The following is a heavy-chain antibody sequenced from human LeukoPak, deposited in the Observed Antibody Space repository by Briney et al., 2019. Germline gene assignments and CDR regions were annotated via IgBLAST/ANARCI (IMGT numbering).Heavy chain of an antibody. CDR2: IYYSVST. CDR1: GASISSTNNF. J-gene: IGHJ4*02. V-gene: IGHV4-39*01. CDR3: ARRSVYGSGSYLY. Sequence: SETLSLTCTVSGASISSTNNFWGWIRQTPGKGLEWIATIYYSVSTYYNPSLKSRLSISVDTSKNQFSLKLSSVTAADTAVYYCARRSVYGSGSYLYWGQGTLVTVSS. D-gene: IGHD3-10*01.